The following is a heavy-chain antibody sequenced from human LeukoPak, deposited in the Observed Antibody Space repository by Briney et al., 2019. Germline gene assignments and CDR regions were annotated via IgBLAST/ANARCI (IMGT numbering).Heavy chain of an antibody. D-gene: IGHD2-2*01. CDR3: ARGRGVVVRDWVDY. CDR1: GDSISSSY. Sequence: SETLSLTCTVSGDSISSSYWTWIRQPPGKGLEWIGEINHSGSTTYNPSLKSRVTISVDTSKNQFSLKLTSVTAADTAVYYCARGRGVVVRDWVDYWGQGTLVTVSS. J-gene: IGHJ4*02. CDR2: INHSGST. V-gene: IGHV4-34*01.